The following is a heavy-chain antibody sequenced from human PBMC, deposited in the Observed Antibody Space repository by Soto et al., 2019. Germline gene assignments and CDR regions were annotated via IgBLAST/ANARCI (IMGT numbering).Heavy chain of an antibody. Sequence: EVQLVESGGGLVQPWESLRLSCAASGFTFDYYWMHWHRQAPGKVLVWVSRIYSDGTSTTYADSVKGRFTISRDNAKNTVSLQMNSLRADDTAVYYCARGDRGAFDLWGQGTVVTFSS. V-gene: IGHV3-74*01. CDR1: GFTFDYYW. CDR3: ARGDRGAFDL. J-gene: IGHJ3*01. CDR2: IYSDGTST. D-gene: IGHD1-26*01.